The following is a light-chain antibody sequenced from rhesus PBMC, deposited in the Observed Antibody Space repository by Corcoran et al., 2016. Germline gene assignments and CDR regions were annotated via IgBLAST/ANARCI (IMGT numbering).Light chain of an antibody. J-gene: IGKJ2*01. CDR3: YPHSSGYS. V-gene: IGKV3-10*01. CDR1: QSVSSY. Sequence: QVILTQSPATLSLSPGERATLSCRASQSVSSYLAWYQQKPGQVPRLLTYGASSRGTGIPDRFRGSGSGTDFTLTISSLEPEDVGVYHCYPHSSGYSFGQGTKVEIK. CDR2: GAS.